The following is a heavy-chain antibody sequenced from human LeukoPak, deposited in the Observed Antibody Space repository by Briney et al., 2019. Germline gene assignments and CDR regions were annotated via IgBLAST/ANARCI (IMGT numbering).Heavy chain of an antibody. Sequence: PGGALRLSCAASGFTFSSYAMHWVRQAPGKGLEWVAVISYDGSNKYYADSVKGRFTISRANTNNTLYLQMNSLRAEDTAVYYCARDGGSYYFDYWGQGTLVTVSS. CDR1: GFTFSSYA. V-gene: IGHV3-30-3*01. D-gene: IGHD1-26*01. CDR2: ISYDGSNK. J-gene: IGHJ4*02. CDR3: ARDGGSYYFDY.